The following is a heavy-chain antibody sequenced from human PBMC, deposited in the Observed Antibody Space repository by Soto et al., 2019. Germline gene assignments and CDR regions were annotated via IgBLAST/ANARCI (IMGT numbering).Heavy chain of an antibody. CDR1: GGSISSYH. D-gene: IGHD5-12*01. CDR2: IYTSGST. V-gene: IGHV4-4*07. CDR3: AREGEMATITEFYFDY. Sequence: SETLSLTCTVSGGSISSYHWTWIRQPSGKGLEWIGRIYTSGSTNYNPSLKSRVTMSVDTSKNQFSLKLRSEDTAVYYCAREGEMATITEFYFDYWGQGTLVTVSS. J-gene: IGHJ4*02.